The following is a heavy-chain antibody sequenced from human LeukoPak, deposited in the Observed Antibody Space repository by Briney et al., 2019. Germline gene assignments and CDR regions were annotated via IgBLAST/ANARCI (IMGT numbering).Heavy chain of an antibody. J-gene: IGHJ4*02. D-gene: IGHD3-22*01. V-gene: IGHV3-74*01. CDR1: GFTFSSYW. CDR2: INSDGSST. Sequence: PGGSLRLSCAASGFTFSSYWMHWVRQAPGKGLVWVSRINSDGSSTSYADSVKGRFTISRDNAKNTLYLQMNSLRAEDTAVYYCARGAPYYYDSSGYSPGYWGQGTLVTVSS. CDR3: ARGAPYYYDSSGYSPGY.